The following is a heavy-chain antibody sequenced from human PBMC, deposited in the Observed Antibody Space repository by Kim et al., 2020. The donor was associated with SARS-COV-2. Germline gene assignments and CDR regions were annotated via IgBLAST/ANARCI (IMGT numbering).Heavy chain of an antibody. CDR2: TI. V-gene: IGHV3-48*03. J-gene: IGHJ4*02. CDR3: ARDHDWGFAY. D-gene: IGHD7-27*01. Sequence: TISYAESVKGRFTTSRDHAKDSLYLQMNPLGVEDTAVYYCARDHDWGFAYWGQGILVTVSS.